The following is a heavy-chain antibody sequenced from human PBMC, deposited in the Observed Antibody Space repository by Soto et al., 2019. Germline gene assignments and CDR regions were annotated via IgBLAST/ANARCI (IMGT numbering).Heavy chain of an antibody. CDR3: ARSSVRFSGVSYYYYGMDV. J-gene: IGHJ6*02. Sequence: ASETLSLTCTVSGGSISSYYWSWIRQPPGKGLEWIGYIYSSGTTNYNPSLKSRVTISVDTSKNQFSLKLSSVTAADTAVYYCARSSVRFSGVSYYYYGMDVWGQGTTVTVSS. CDR2: IYSSGTT. V-gene: IGHV4-4*09. CDR1: GGSISSYY. D-gene: IGHD3-3*01.